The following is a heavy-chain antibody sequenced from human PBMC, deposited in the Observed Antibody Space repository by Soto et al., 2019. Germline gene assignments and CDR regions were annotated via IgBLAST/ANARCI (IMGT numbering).Heavy chain of an antibody. D-gene: IGHD3-9*01. V-gene: IGHV4-34*01. CDR1: GGSFSGYY. CDR3: ARATYYDILTGPGAFDI. J-gene: IGHJ3*02. Sequence: SETLSLTCAVYGGSFSGYYWSWIRQPPGKGLEWIGEINHSGSTNYNPSLKSRVTISVDTSKNQFSLKLSSVTAADTAVYYCARATYYDILTGPGAFDIWGQGTMVTGSS. CDR2: INHSGST.